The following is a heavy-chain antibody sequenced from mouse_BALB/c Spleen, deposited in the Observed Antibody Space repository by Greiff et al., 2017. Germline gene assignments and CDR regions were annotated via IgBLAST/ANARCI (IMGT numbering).Heavy chain of an antibody. D-gene: IGHD2-4*01. CDR2: ISSGGSYT. Sequence: EVQGVESGGGLVKPGGSLKLSCAASGFTFSSYAMSWVRQTPEKRLEWVATISSGGSYTYYPDSVKGRFTISRDNAKNTLYLQMSSVRSEDTAMYYCARLYDYSFAYWGQGTLVTVSA. CDR3: ARLYDYSFAY. V-gene: IGHV5-9-3*01. CDR1: GFTFSSYA. J-gene: IGHJ3*01.